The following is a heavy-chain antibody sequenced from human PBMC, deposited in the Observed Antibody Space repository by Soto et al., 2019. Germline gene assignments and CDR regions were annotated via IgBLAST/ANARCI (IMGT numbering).Heavy chain of an antibody. J-gene: IGHJ6*03. CDR1: GYTFTSYA. CDR3: ARQYCSGGSCYFGYYYMDV. D-gene: IGHD2-15*01. V-gene: IGHV1-3*01. Sequence: GASVKVSCKASGYTFTSYAMHWVRQAPGQRLEWMGWINAGNGNTKYSQKFQGRVTITRDTSASTAYMELSSLRSEDTAVYYCARQYCSGGSCYFGYYYMDVWGKGTTVTVSS. CDR2: INAGNGNT.